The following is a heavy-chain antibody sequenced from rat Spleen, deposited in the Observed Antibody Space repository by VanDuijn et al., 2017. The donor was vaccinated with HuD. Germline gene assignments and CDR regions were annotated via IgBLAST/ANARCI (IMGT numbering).Heavy chain of an antibody. J-gene: IGHJ2*01. CDR1: GFNFNDYW. CDR2: IYKDSSTI. V-gene: IGHV4-2*01. Sequence: EVKLVESGGGLVQPGKPLKLSCVASGFNFNDYWMGWFRQAPGKGLEWIGEIYKDSSTINYSPSLKDKVTISRDNAQNTLYLQMSDLGSEDSAIYYCTRGLPDYWGQRVMVTVSS. CDR3: TRGLPDY. D-gene: IGHD1-4*01.